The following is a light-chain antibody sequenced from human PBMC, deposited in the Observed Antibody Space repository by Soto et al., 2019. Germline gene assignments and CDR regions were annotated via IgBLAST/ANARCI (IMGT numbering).Light chain of an antibody. CDR3: IQSLQTPST. J-gene: IGKJ2*02. Sequence: DIVMTQSPLSLPVTPGEPASISCRSSQSLLHSNGYNYLDWYLQKPGQSPQLLIYLGSNRASGVPDRFSGSGSGTDFTLKISRVEAEVVGVYYCIQSLQTPSTFGQGTKLEIK. V-gene: IGKV2-28*01. CDR2: LGS. CDR1: QSLLHSNGYNY.